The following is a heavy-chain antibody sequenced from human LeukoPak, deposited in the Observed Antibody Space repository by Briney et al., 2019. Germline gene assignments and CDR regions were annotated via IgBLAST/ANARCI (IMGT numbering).Heavy chain of an antibody. Sequence: SETLSLTCTVSGGSISSSSYYWGWIRQPPGKGLGWSGSIYYSGSTYYNPSLKSRVTISVDTSKNQFSLKLSSVTAADTAVYYCASLVAGFDAFDIWGQGTMVTVSS. CDR3: ASLVAGFDAFDI. V-gene: IGHV4-39*01. CDR2: IYYSGST. D-gene: IGHD6-19*01. CDR1: GGSISSSSYY. J-gene: IGHJ3*02.